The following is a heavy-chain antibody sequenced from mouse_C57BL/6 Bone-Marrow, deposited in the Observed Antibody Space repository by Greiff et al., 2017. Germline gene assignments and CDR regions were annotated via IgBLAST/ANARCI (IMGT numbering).Heavy chain of an antibody. CDR3: ARTGYYYGSSYVGWYFDG. J-gene: IGHJ1*03. D-gene: IGHD1-1*01. V-gene: IGHV1-52*01. CDR1: GYTFTSYW. Sequence: QVQLQQSGAELVRPGSSVKLSCKASGYTFTSYWMHWVKQRPIQGLEWIGNIDPSDSETHSNQKFKDKATLTVDKSSSPAYMQLSRLTSEDSAVYYCARTGYYYGSSYVGWYFDGWGTGTTVTGAS. CDR2: IDPSDSET.